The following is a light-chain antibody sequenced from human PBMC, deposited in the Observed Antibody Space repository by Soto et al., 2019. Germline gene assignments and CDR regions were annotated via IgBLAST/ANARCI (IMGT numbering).Light chain of an antibody. V-gene: IGLV2-23*02. J-gene: IGLJ1*01. CDR1: SSDVGSYNL. CDR3: SSYAGSSTFGYV. CDR2: EVT. Sequence: QSALTQPASVSGSPGQPITISCTGTSSDVGSYNLVSWYQQHPGKAPKLMIYEVTKRPSGVSNRFSGSKSGNTASLTISGLQAEDEADYYCSSYAGSSTFGYVFGTGTKLTVL.